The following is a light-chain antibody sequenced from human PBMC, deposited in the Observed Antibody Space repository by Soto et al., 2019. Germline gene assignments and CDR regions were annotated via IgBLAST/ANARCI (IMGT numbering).Light chain of an antibody. V-gene: IGKV4-1*01. CDR3: QQYGYSFWT. J-gene: IGKJ1*01. CDR2: WAS. Sequence: DIVMTQSPDSLALSLGERATINCKSSRSILSSSNNKNFLAWYQQKPGQPPRLLIYWASTRESGVPDRFSGSGSGTDYTLTISRLEPEDSAVYYCQQYGYSFWTFGQGTKVDIK. CDR1: RSILSSSNNKNF.